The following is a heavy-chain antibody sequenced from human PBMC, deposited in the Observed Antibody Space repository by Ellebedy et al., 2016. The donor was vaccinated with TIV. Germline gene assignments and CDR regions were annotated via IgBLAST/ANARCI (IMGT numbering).Heavy chain of an antibody. CDR1: GFAFRTFG. Sequence: GESLKISCAASGFAFRTFGMNWVRQAPGKGLEWVSSISSGSTYKYYADSVKGRFTISRDNAKNSLYLQMNNLRSEDTAMYYCAKDAIIGSGNTYFFDDWGQGTLVTVSS. CDR2: ISSGSTYK. V-gene: IGHV3-21*06. D-gene: IGHD3-10*01. J-gene: IGHJ4*02. CDR3: AKDAIIGSGNTYFFDD.